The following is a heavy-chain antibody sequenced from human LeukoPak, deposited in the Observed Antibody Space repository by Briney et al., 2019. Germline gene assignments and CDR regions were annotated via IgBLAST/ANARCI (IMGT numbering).Heavy chain of an antibody. CDR3: ARARCLDPHYFDF. CDR2: LYGSGRT. D-gene: IGHD1-1*01. Sequence: SETLSLTCTVSGDSVSGYYWNWIRQPAGKGLEWIGRLYGSGRTDYHPSLKSRVTMSLDMSKNHFSLNLTSVTAADTAVYFCARARCLDPHYFDFWGQGTLVAVSS. CDR1: GDSVSGYY. J-gene: IGHJ4*02. V-gene: IGHV4-4*07.